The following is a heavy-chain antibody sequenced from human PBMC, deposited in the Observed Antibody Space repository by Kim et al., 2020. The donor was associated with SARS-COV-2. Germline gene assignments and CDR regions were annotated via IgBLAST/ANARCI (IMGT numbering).Heavy chain of an antibody. V-gene: IGHV3-21*01. J-gene: IGHJ4*02. D-gene: IGHD4-4*01. CDR2: ISKSSNYI. CDR1: GFTFKIYN. CDR3: ARSRDYTDY. Sequence: GGSLRLSCTASGFTFKIYNFNWVRQVPGKGLEWVSSISKSSNYIYYSDSVRGRFTISRDNAKNSVFLQMNSLRGEDTGVYYCARSRDYTDYWGQGTLVTVSS.